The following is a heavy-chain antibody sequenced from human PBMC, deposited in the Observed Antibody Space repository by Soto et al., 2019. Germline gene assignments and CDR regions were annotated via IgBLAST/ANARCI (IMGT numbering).Heavy chain of an antibody. V-gene: IGHV4-59*01. Sequence: SETLSLTCTVSGGSISGYYGSWIRQPPGKGLEWIGYIYYSGSTNYNPSLKSRVTISVDTSKNQFSLKLSSVTAADTAVYYCARHVDTAMVTGKFDPWGQGTLVTVSS. CDR2: IYYSGST. D-gene: IGHD5-18*01. J-gene: IGHJ5*02. CDR3: ARHVDTAMVTGKFDP. CDR1: GGSISGYY.